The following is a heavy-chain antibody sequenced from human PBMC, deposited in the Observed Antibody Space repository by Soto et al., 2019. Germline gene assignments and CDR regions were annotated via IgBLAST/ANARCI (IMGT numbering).Heavy chain of an antibody. D-gene: IGHD3-9*01. CDR3: ARDYDILTGGFDY. J-gene: IGHJ4*02. Sequence: GGSLRLSCAASGFTFSDYYMSWIRQAPGKGLEWVSYISSSGSTIYYADSVEDRFTISRDNAKNSLYLQMNSLRAEDTAVYYCARDYDILTGGFDYWGQGTLVTVSS. CDR1: GFTFSDYY. V-gene: IGHV3-11*01. CDR2: ISSSGSTI.